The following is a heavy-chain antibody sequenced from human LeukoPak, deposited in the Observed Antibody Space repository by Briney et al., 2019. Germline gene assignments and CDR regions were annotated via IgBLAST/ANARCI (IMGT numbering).Heavy chain of an antibody. J-gene: IGHJ4*02. CDR2: INYSGST. CDR3: ARKSSWYFDY. CDR1: GDSISSGDYY. V-gene: IGHV4-30-4*08. Sequence: SETLSLTCTVSGDSISSGDYYWTWIRQPPGKGLEWIGYINYSGSTYYNPSLKSRVTISVDMSKNQFSLKLSSVTAADTAVYYCARKSSWYFDYWGQGTLVTVSS. D-gene: IGHD6-13*01.